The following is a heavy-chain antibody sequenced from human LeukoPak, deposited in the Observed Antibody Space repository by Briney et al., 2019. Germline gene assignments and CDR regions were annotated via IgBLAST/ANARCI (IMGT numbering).Heavy chain of an antibody. V-gene: IGHV1-18*01. CDR1: GYTFTSYG. D-gene: IGHD4-17*01. Sequence: ASVKVSRKASGYTFTSYGISWVRQAPGQGLEWMGWISAYNGNTNYAQKLQGRVTMTTDTSTSTAYMELGSLRSDDTAVYYCARVRLATVTTGWFDPWGQGTLVTVSS. J-gene: IGHJ5*02. CDR3: ARVRLATVTTGWFDP. CDR2: ISAYNGNT.